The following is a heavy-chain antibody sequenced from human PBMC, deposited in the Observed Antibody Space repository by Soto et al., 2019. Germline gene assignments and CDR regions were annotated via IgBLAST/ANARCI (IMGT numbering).Heavy chain of an antibody. Sequence: GGSLRLSCAASGFTFSRYAMHWVRQAPGKGLEWAAFISKDGSNKYYSDSVRGRFTISRDNSKNSVYLQMNSLRAEDTALYYCARDFYGGFSYGPGDNWGQGTLVTVSS. V-gene: IGHV3-30-3*01. CDR3: ARDFYGGFSYGPGDN. CDR1: GFTFSRYA. D-gene: IGHD2-15*01. J-gene: IGHJ4*02. CDR2: ISKDGSNK.